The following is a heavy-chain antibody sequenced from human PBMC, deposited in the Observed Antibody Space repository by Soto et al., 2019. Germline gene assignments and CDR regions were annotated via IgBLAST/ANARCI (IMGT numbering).Heavy chain of an antibody. Sequence: QVQLVQSGAEVKKPGASVKVSCKASGYTFTSYGISWVRQAPGQGLEWMGWISAYNGNTNYAQKRQGRVTMTTDTSTSTAYMELRSLRSDDTAVYYCARVSQYYYGSGSFSGMDVWGQGTTVTVSS. D-gene: IGHD3-10*01. CDR3: ARVSQYYYGSGSFSGMDV. CDR2: ISAYNGNT. CDR1: GYTFTSYG. J-gene: IGHJ6*02. V-gene: IGHV1-18*01.